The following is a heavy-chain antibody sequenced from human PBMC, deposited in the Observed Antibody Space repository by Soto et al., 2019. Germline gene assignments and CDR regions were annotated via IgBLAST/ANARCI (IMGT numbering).Heavy chain of an antibody. V-gene: IGHV1-46*01. CDR1: GYTFTNYY. CDR3: AREKTGTYAGMDV. CDR2: INPTGGST. Sequence: QVQLVQSGAEAKKPGASVKVSCKASGYTFTNYYIHWVRQAPGQGLEWMGVINPTGGSTTYPQNFQGRVNMTRDTSTSTVYMELSSLRSEDTAIYYCAREKTGTYAGMDVWGQGTTVTASS. D-gene: IGHD1-7*01. J-gene: IGHJ6*02.